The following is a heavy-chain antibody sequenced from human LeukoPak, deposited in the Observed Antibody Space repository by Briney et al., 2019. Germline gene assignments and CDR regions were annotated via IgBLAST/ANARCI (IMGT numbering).Heavy chain of an antibody. CDR3: AKGDLDYGGKTFDY. CDR2: IWYDGSNK. D-gene: IGHD4-23*01. V-gene: IGHV3-33*06. J-gene: IGHJ4*02. Sequence: PGGSLRLSCAASGFTFSSYGMHWVRQAPGKGLEWVAVIWYDGSNKYYADSVKGRFTISRDNSKNTLYLQTNSLRAEDTAVYYCAKGDLDYGGKTFDYWGQGTLVTVSS. CDR1: GFTFSSYG.